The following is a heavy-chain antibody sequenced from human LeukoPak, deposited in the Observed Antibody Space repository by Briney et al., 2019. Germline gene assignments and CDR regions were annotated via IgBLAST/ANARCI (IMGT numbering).Heavy chain of an antibody. CDR2: INAGNGNT. V-gene: IGHV1-3*01. CDR3: ARGSRYYFDY. Sequence: VSVKVSCEASGYTFTSYAMHWVRQAPGQRLEWMGWINAGNGNTKYSQKFQGRVTITRDTSASTAYMELSSLRSEDTAVYYCARGSRYYFDYWGQGTLVTVSS. J-gene: IGHJ4*02. CDR1: GYTFTSYA.